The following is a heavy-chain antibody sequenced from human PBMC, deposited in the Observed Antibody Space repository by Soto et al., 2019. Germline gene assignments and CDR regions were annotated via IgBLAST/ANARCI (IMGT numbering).Heavy chain of an antibody. CDR1: GFTFTSSA. D-gene: IGHD3-10*01. CDR2: IVVGSGNT. J-gene: IGHJ6*02. CDR3: AASGTYYYGSGRYYYYYGMDV. Sequence: QMQLVQSGPEVKKPGTSVKVSCKASGFTFTSSAMQWVRQARGQRLEWIGWIVVGSGNTNYAQKFQERVTITRDMSTSTADLELRSLRSEDTAVYYCAASGTYYYGSGRYYYYYGMDVWGQGTTVTVSS. V-gene: IGHV1-58*02.